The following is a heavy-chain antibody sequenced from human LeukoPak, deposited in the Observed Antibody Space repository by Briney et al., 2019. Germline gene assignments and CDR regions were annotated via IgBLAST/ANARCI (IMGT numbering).Heavy chain of an antibody. CDR1: GFTFSSYS. CDR3: ARDLSVVEGEGSDY. Sequence: GGSLRLSCAASGFTFSSYSMNWVRQAPGKGLEWVSYISSSSSTIYYADSVKGRFTISRDNAKNSLYLQVNSLRAEDTAVYYCARDLSVVEGEGSDYWGQGTLVTVSS. V-gene: IGHV3-48*01. CDR2: ISSSSSTI. D-gene: IGHD1-26*01. J-gene: IGHJ4*02.